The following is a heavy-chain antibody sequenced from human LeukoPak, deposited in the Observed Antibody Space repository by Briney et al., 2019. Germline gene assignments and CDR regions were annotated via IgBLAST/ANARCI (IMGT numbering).Heavy chain of an antibody. Sequence: SVKVSCKVSGYTLTELSMHWVRQAPGQGLEWMGRIIPILGIANYAQKFQGRVTITADKSTSTAYMELSSLRSEDTAVYYCARDPYGDYSNPNDYWGQGTLVTVSS. D-gene: IGHD4-17*01. CDR1: GYTLTELS. V-gene: IGHV1-69*04. J-gene: IGHJ4*02. CDR2: IIPILGIA. CDR3: ARDPYGDYSNPNDY.